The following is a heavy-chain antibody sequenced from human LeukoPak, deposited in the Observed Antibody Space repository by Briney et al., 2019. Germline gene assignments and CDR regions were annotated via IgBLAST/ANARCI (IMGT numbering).Heavy chain of an antibody. CDR3: PKDRGAVAATLFDS. Sequence: PGGSLRLSCAASGFIFSGYYMSWIRQAPGKGLEWVSCIGGSSSGYTNYADSVKGRFTISRDNAKNSLYLQMDGLRVEDTAVYYCPKDRGAVAATLFDSWGQGTLVTVSS. D-gene: IGHD6-19*01. CDR2: IGGSSSGYT. J-gene: IGHJ4*02. V-gene: IGHV3-11*05. CDR1: GFIFSGYY.